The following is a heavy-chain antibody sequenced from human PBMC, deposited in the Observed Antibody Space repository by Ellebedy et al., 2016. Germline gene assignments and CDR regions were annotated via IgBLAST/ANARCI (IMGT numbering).Heavy chain of an antibody. CDR1: GFTFSTYN. CDR2: LQTTGVT. Sequence: GESLKISCAASGFTFSTYNMNWVRQAPGKGLEWVAYLQTTGVTSYADSVKGRFTISRDNSKSSLYLQMSSLRDEDSAVYYCVTDFWVTGAGWGQGTLVNVSS. D-gene: IGHD6-13*01. CDR3: VTDFWVTGAG. J-gene: IGHJ4*02. V-gene: IGHV3-48*02.